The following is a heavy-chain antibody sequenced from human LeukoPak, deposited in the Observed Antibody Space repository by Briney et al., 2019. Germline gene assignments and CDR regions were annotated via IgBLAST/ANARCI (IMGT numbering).Heavy chain of an antibody. CDR1: GLTFSDYY. CDR3: ANTLNKYSGSYPFDY. Sequence: GGSLRLSCAASGLTFSDYYISWIRQAPGKGLEWVSYISSSGSTIYYADSVKGRFTISRDNAKNSLYLQMNSLRAEDTAVYYCANTLNKYSGSYPFDYWGQGTLVTVSS. J-gene: IGHJ4*02. D-gene: IGHD1-26*01. V-gene: IGHV3-11*04. CDR2: ISSSGSTI.